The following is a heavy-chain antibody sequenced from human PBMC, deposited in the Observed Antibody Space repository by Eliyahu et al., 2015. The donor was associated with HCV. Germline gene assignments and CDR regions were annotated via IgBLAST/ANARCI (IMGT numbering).Heavy chain of an antibody. J-gene: IGHJ4*02. D-gene: IGHD5-24*01. V-gene: IGHV3-33*01. CDR2: IWYDGSDK. Sequence: QVQLVESGGGVVQPGRSLRLSCAXSGFTFXSYXWHWVRQAPGKGLEGVAVIWYDGSDKYYGDSVKGRFTISRDNSKNKLYLQMNSLRAEDAAVYYCARDPAVEMTTIVPNYFDYWGQGALVTVSS. CDR1: GFTFXSYX. CDR3: ARDPAVEMTTIVPNYFDY.